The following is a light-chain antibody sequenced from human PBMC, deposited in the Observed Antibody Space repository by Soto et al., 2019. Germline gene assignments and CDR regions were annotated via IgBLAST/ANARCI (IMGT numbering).Light chain of an antibody. J-gene: IGKJ5*01. CDR1: QSINNN. V-gene: IGKV3-15*01. CDR2: GAS. Sequence: EVVMTQSPATLSVSPGERATLSCRASQSINNNLAWYQRNPGQAPRLLIYGASTRATGIPARFSGSGSGTEFTLTISSLEPEDFAVYYCQQRSNWPITFGQGTRLEIK. CDR3: QQRSNWPIT.